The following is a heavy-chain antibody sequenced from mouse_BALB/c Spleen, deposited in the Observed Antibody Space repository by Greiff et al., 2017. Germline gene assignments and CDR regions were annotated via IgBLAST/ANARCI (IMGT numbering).Heavy chain of an antibody. V-gene: IGHV5-6-5*01. CDR1: GFTFSSYA. CDR3: ARGDGSGYWYFDV. J-gene: IGHJ1*01. CDR2: ISSGGST. D-gene: IGHD1-1*01. Sequence: DVQLVQSGGGLVKPGGSLKLSCAASGFTFSSYAMSWVRQTPEKRLEWVASISSGGSTYYPDSVKGRFTITRDNARTILYLQMSRLRSEDTAMYYCARGDGSGYWYFDVWGAGTTVTVSS.